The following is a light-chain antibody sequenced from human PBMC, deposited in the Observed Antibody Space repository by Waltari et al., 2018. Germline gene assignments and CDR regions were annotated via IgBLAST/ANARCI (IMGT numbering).Light chain of an antibody. CDR1: QGISSY. CDR3: QQYYSYPPT. V-gene: IGKV1-8*01. CDR2: ASS. J-gene: IGKJ4*01. Sequence: AIRITQSPSSLSASTGDRVTITCRAGQGISSYLAWYQQKPGKSPKLLIYASSTLQSGVPSRLSGSGSGTDFTLTISCLQSEDFATYYCQQYYSYPPTFGAGTKGEIK.